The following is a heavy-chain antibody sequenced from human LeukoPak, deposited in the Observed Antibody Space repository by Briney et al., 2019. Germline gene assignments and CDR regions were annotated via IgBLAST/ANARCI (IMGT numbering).Heavy chain of an antibody. CDR1: GFTFTSSA. CDR2: IVVRSGNT. D-gene: IGHD5-24*01. J-gene: IGHJ5*02. CDR3: ARASDPWLQLT. Sequence: SVKVSCKASGFTFTSSAVQWVRQARGQRLEWIGWIVVRSGNTNYAQKFQERVTITRVMSTSTAYMELSSLSSVDTAVYYCARASDPWLQLTWGQGTLVTVSS. V-gene: IGHV1-58*01.